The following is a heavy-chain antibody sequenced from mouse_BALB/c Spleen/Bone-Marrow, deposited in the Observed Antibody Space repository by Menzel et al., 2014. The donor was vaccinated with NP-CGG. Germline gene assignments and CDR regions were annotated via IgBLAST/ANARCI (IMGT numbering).Heavy chain of an antibody. CDR3: ARHGGGSSLWYFDV. J-gene: IGHJ1*01. Sequence: EVQGVESGGGLVKPGGSLKLSCAASGFTFSSYAMSWVRQTPEKRLEWVAIINSGGSDTYYPDSVKGRFTISRDNDKNTLCLQMSSVRCEGTAMYNGARHGGGSSLWYFDVWGAGTTLTVSS. CDR1: GFTFSSYA. V-gene: IGHV5-9-3*01. D-gene: IGHD1-1*01. CDR2: INSGGSDT.